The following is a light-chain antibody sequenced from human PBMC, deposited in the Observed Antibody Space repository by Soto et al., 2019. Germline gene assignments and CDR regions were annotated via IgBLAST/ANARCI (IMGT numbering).Light chain of an antibody. V-gene: IGLV2-14*03. CDR3: SSFTGSSYV. CDR2: DVT. J-gene: IGLJ1*01. Sequence: SVLTQPASVSGSPGQPITISCTGTSSDVGNNNYVSWYQHNPGRAPKVMICDVTNRPSGVSNRFSGSKSGNTASLTISGLQAEDEADYYCSSFTGSSYVFGTGTKVTVL. CDR1: SSDVGNNNY.